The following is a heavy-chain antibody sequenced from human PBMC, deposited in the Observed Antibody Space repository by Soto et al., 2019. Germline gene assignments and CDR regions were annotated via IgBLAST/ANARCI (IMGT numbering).Heavy chain of an antibody. D-gene: IGHD5-12*01. J-gene: IGHJ4*02. V-gene: IGHV1-69*13. CDR3: ASRYSGYVFLDY. CDR1: GGTFSSYA. CDR2: IIPIFGTA. Sequence: GASVKVSCKASGGTFSSYAISWVRQAPGQGLEWMGGIIPIFGTANYAQKFQGRVTITADESTSTAYMELSSLRSEDTAVYYCASRYSGYVFLDYWGQGTLVTVS.